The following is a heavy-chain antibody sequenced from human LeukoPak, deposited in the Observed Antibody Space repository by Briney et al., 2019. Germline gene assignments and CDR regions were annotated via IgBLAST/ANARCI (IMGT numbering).Heavy chain of an antibody. CDR3: ARYGCSSTSCYLGWGYGDHESYFDY. CDR1: GFTVSSNY. Sequence: PGGSLRLSCAASGFTVSSNYMSWVRQAPGKGLEWVSVIYSGGSTYYADSVKGRFTISRDNSKNTLYLQMNSLRAEDTAVYYCARYGCSSTSCYLGWGYGDHESYFDYWGQGTLVTVSS. CDR2: IYSGGST. D-gene: IGHD2-2*01. J-gene: IGHJ4*02. V-gene: IGHV3-53*01.